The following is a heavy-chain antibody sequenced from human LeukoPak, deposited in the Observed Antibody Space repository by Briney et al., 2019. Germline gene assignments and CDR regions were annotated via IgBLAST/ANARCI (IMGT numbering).Heavy chain of an antibody. CDR2: IKEDGSEK. J-gene: IGHJ2*01. CDR1: GFNLNSRW. V-gene: IGHV3-7*01. CDR3: AREYWYFDL. Sequence: PGGSLRLSCVASGFNLNSRWIDWVRQAPGKGLEWVANIKEDGSEKNYADSVKGRFSISRDNAENSLYLQMNSLRVEDTAVYYCAREYWYFDLWGRGTLVTVSS.